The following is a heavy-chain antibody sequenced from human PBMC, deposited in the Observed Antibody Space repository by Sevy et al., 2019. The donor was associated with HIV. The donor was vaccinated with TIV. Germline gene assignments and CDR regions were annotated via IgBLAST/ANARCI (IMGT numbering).Heavy chain of an antibody. CDR3: AREGIVGATRYFDL. V-gene: IGHV3-13*01. D-gene: IGHD1-26*01. CDR1: GFTFSSYD. Sequence: GGSLRLSCAASGFTFSSYDMHWVRQATGKGLEWVSAIGTAGDTYYPGSVKGRFTISRENAKNSLYLQMNSLRVGDTAVYYCAREGIVGATRYFDLWGRGTLVTVSS. J-gene: IGHJ2*01. CDR2: IGTAGDT.